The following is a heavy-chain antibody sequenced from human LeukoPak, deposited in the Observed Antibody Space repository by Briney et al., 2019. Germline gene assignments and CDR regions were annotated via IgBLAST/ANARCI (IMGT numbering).Heavy chain of an antibody. D-gene: IGHD3-16*02. CDR1: GFTFSNAW. CDR2: ISSSSSTI. Sequence: GGSLRLSCAASGFTFSNAWMNWVRQAPGKGLEWVSYISSSSSTIYYADSVKGRFTISRDNAKNSLYLQMNSLRDEDTAVYYCARLSRYDYVWGSYRSTFDYWGQGTLVTVSS. CDR3: ARLSRYDYVWGSYRSTFDY. V-gene: IGHV3-48*02. J-gene: IGHJ4*02.